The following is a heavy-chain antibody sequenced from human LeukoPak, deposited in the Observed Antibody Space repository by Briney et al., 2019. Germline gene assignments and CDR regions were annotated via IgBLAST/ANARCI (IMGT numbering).Heavy chain of an antibody. D-gene: IGHD3-16*01. V-gene: IGHV1-69*01. Sequence: SVKVSCKASGGTFSSYAISWVRQAPGQGLEWMGGIIPIFGTANYAQKFQGRVTITADESTSTAYMELSSLRSEDTAVYYCARVPGGGGLRYYYMDVWGKGTTVTVSS. CDR2: IIPIFGTA. CDR3: ARVPGGGGLRYYYMDV. CDR1: GGTFSSYA. J-gene: IGHJ6*03.